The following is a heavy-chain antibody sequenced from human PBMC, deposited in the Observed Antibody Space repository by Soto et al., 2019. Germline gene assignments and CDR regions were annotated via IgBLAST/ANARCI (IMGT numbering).Heavy chain of an antibody. CDR2: LIPVLHSP. Sequence: QVQLVQSGAEVRKPGSSVKVSCKTSGGTFHNYAISWVRQAPGQGLEWVGGLIPVLHSPKYAQRVQDRVTITAHLSTRTVYMELSSLRSDDPAVYYCAKEAEAGTGPGGGEGSFDIWGLGTMVTVSS. CDR1: GGTFHNYA. V-gene: IGHV1-69*01. J-gene: IGHJ3*02. CDR3: AKEAEAGTGPGGGEGSFDI. D-gene: IGHD6-19*01.